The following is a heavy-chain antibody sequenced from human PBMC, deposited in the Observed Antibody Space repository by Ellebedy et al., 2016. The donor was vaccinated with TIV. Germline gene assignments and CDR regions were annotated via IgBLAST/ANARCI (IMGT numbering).Heavy chain of an antibody. CDR2: ISWDGGST. Sequence: GESLKISCAASGFTFDDYTMHWVRQAPGKGLELVSLISWDGGSTYYADSVKGRFTISRAKSKHSLYLQMNSLRTEDTAVYHCAKDKDTAMVEGGVFDYWGQGTLVTVSS. CDR1: GFTFDDYT. CDR3: AKDKDTAMVEGGVFDY. D-gene: IGHD5-18*01. J-gene: IGHJ4*02. V-gene: IGHV3-43*01.